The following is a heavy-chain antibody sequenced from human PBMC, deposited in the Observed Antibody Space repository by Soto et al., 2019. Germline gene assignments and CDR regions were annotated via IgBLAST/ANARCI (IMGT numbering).Heavy chain of an antibody. Sequence: EVQLVESGGGLVKPGGSLRLSCAASGFTFSSYSMNWVRQAPGKGLEWVSSVSSTGSFIYYADPVKGRFTISRDNAQSSLSLQMSSLRDVYTAVYYRSRDTNPYTDSSQAFDVWGQGTMVTVAS. CDR3: SRDTNPYTDSSQAFDV. CDR1: GFTFSSYS. D-gene: IGHD2-2*02. V-gene: IGHV3-21*01. CDR2: VSSTGSFI. J-gene: IGHJ3*01.